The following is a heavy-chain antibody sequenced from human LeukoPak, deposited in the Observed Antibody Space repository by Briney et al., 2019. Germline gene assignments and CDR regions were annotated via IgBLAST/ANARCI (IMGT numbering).Heavy chain of an antibody. V-gene: IGHV5-10-1*01. J-gene: IGHJ4*02. Sequence: GESLKISCQGSGYRCITYWITWVRQMPGKGLEWMGRIDPTDSYTTYSPSFQGHVTISAGKSISTAYLQWSSLKASDTAMYYCARLPSGYSGYPYSAYWGQGTLVTVSS. CDR3: ARLPSGYSGYPYSAY. CDR1: GYRCITYW. CDR2: IDPTDSYT. D-gene: IGHD5-12*01.